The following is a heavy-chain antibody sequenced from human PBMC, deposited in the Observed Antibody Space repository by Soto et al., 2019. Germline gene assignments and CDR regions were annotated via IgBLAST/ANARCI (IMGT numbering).Heavy chain of an antibody. Sequence: QVQLVQSGAEVKKPGASVKVSCKASGYTFTSYDINWVRQATGQGLEWMGWMNPNSGNTGYAQKLQGRVTMTTDTSTSTAYMELRSLRSDDTAVYYCARVVGALGHWFDPWGQGTLVTVSS. CDR2: MNPNSGNT. CDR1: GYTFTSYD. D-gene: IGHD1-26*01. V-gene: IGHV1-8*01. CDR3: ARVVGALGHWFDP. J-gene: IGHJ5*02.